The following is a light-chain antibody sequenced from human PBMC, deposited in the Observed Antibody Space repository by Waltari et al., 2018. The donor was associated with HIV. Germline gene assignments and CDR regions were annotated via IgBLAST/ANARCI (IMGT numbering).Light chain of an antibody. CDR2: AAS. CDR1: QSISSY. V-gene: IGKV1-39*01. CDR3: QQSYSTLFT. J-gene: IGKJ3*01. Sequence: DIQMTHTPSSLSASVGDRVTLTFRASQSISSYINWYQQKPGKAPKLLIYAASSLQSGVPSRFSGSGSGTDFTLTISSLQPEDFATYYCQQSYSTLFTFGPGTKVDIK.